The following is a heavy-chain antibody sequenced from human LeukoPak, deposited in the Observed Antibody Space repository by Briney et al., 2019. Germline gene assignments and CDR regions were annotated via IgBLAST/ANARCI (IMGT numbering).Heavy chain of an antibody. CDR3: ARGGSSGWAINWFDP. Sequence: SETLSLPCTVSGGSISSYYWSWIRQPAGKGLEWIGRIYTSGSTNYNPSLKSRVTISVDKSKNQFSLKLSSVTAADTAVYYCARGGSSGWAINWFDPWGQGTLVTVSS. CDR1: GGSISSYY. V-gene: IGHV4-4*07. J-gene: IGHJ5*02. D-gene: IGHD6-19*01. CDR2: IYTSGST.